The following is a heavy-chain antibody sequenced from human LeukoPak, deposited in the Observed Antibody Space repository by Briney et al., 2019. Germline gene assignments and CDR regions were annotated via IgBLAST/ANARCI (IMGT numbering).Heavy chain of an antibody. V-gene: IGHV4-39*01. CDR2: IYYTGSP. CDR3: ARRGGSGRAFDY. Sequence: SETLSLTCSVSGASISGGTYYWGWIRQPPGKGLEWIGSIYYTGSPYDNPSLKSRVTISVDTSKNQFSLKLSSVTAADTAVYYCARRGGSGRAFDYWGQGTLVTVSS. CDR1: GASISGGTYY. J-gene: IGHJ4*02. D-gene: IGHD1-26*01.